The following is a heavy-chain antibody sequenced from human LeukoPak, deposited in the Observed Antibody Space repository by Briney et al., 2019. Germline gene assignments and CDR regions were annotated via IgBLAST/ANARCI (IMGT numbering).Heavy chain of an antibody. CDR2: ISSSGSTI. CDR3: AKDVRGTTGFDY. D-gene: IGHD1/OR15-1a*01. Sequence: GGSLRLSCAASGFTFSDYYMSWIRQAPGKGLEWVSYISSSGSTIYYADSVKGRFTISRDNSKNTLYLQMNSLRAEDTAVYYCAKDVRGTTGFDYWGQGTLVTVSS. CDR1: GFTFSDYY. J-gene: IGHJ4*02. V-gene: IGHV3-11*01.